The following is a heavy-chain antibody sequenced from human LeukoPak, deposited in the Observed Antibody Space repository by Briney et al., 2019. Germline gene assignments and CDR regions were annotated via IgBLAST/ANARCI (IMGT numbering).Heavy chain of an antibody. Sequence: SVKVSCKASGGTFSSYAISWVRQAPGQGLEWMGRIIPILGIANYAQKFQGRVTITADKSTSTAYMELSSLRSEDTAVYYCARHRSRIGFDYWGQGTLVTVSS. J-gene: IGHJ4*02. CDR3: ARHRSRIGFDY. CDR1: GGTFSSYA. CDR2: IIPILGIA. V-gene: IGHV1-69*04. D-gene: IGHD5/OR15-5a*01.